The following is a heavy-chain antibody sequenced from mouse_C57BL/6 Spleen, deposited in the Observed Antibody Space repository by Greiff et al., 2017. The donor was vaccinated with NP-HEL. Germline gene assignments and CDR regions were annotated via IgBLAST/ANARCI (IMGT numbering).Heavy chain of an antibody. CDR3: GREGYYEFCFGY. Sequence: VQLQQSGAELARPGASVKLSCKASGYTFTSYGISWVKQSPGQGLEWIGEIYPRSGNTYYNEKFKGKATLTADKSSSTAYMELRSLTSEDSAVYFCGREGYYEFCFGYWSEGTT. D-gene: IGHD2-3*01. V-gene: IGHV1-81*01. CDR2: IYPRSGNT. CDR1: GYTFTSYG. J-gene: IGHJ2*01.